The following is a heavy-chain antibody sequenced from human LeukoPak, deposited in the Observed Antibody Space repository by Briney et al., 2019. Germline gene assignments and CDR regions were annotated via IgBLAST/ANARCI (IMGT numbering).Heavy chain of an antibody. V-gene: IGHV3-7*01. CDR3: ARGHRYRVRAQYYFDY. J-gene: IGHJ4*02. D-gene: IGHD2-2*01. CDR1: GFTFSSHC. CDR2: IKQDGSEK. Sequence: GGPLRLSCAASGFTFSSHCMSWVRQAPGKALKWVANIKQDGSEKYYVDSVKGRFTISRDNGKNSLYLQMNSLRAEDTAVYYCARGHRYRVRAQYYFDYWGQGTLVTVSS.